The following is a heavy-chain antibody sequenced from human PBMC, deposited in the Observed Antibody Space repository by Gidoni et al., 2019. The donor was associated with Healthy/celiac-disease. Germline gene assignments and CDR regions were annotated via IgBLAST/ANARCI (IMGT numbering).Heavy chain of an antibody. J-gene: IGHJ4*02. CDR1: GGSISSSSYY. CDR3: ARLTGIAAAELDY. Sequence: QLQLQESGPGRVKPSETLSLTCTVSGGSISSSSYYWGWIRQPPGKGLEWIGSIYYSGSTYYNPSLKSRVTISVDTSKNQFSLKLSSVTAADTAVYYCARLTGIAAAELDYWGQGTLVTVSS. CDR2: IYYSGST. D-gene: IGHD6-13*01. V-gene: IGHV4-39*01.